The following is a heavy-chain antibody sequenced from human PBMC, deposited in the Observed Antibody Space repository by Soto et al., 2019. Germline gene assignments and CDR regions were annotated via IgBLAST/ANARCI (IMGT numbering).Heavy chain of an antibody. V-gene: IGHV3-23*01. CDR2: ITGSGDSA. CDR3: AKDRSGTRWNDAFGI. Sequence: GGSLRLSCAASGFTFAGYAMSWVRQAPGKGLEWVSGITGSGDSAYYADSVKGRFTISRDNSKNTVFLEMNSLRAEDTAIYYCAKDRSGTRWNDAFGIWGQGTMVTVSS. CDR1: GFTFAGYA. D-gene: IGHD1-1*01. J-gene: IGHJ3*02.